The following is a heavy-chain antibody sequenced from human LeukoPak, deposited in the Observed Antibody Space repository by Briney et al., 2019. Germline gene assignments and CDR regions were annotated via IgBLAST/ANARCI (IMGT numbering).Heavy chain of an antibody. V-gene: IGHV4-59*08. Sequence: PSETLSLTRTVSSGSISSYYWSWIRQPPGKGLEWIGYIYYSGSTNYNPSLKSRVTISVDTSKNQFSLKLSSVTAADTAVYYCARRTQLNGPLYDILTGYHDAFDIWGQGTMVTVSS. D-gene: IGHD3-9*01. J-gene: IGHJ3*02. CDR3: ARRTQLNGPLYDILTGYHDAFDI. CDR2: IYYSGST. CDR1: SGSISSYY.